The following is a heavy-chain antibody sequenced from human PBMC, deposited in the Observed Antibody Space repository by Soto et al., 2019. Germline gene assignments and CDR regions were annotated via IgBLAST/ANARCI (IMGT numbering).Heavy chain of an antibody. J-gene: IGHJ2*01. D-gene: IGHD6-19*01. Sequence: EVQLVESGGGLVQPGGSLRLSCAASGFTFSSYDMHWVRQATGKGLEWVSAIGTAGDTYYPGSVKGRFTSSRENAKNSLYLQMNSLRAGDTAVYYCARDPGSGWYSGWYFDLWGRGTLVTVSS. V-gene: IGHV3-13*01. CDR1: GFTFSSYD. CDR3: ARDPGSGWYSGWYFDL. CDR2: IGTAGDT.